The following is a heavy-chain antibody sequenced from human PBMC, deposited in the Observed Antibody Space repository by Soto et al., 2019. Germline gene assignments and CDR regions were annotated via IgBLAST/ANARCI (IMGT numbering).Heavy chain of an antibody. Sequence: SETLSLTCAVYGGSFSGYYWNWLRQPPGEGLEWIGKIDQSGSTNYNPSLHSRVTMSVDTSRSQFSLKLTSVTAIDTAVYYCARRTNYGDYSFDYWGQGTLVTVSS. CDR1: GGSFSGYY. CDR3: ARRTNYGDYSFDY. D-gene: IGHD4-17*01. CDR2: IDQSGST. J-gene: IGHJ4*02. V-gene: IGHV4-34*01.